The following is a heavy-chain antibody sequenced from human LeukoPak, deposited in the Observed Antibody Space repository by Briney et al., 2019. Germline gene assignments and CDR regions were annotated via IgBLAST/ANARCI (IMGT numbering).Heavy chain of an antibody. CDR1: GFTFSSYA. CDR2: ISDSGGST. Sequence: PGGSLRLSCAVSGFTFSSYAMSWGRQAPGQGLEWVSAISDSGGSTYYTNSVQSRFTISRDNSKNTLYLQMNSRRAEDTAVYYCAKDRWLSSPGQFDYWGQGNLVTVSS. J-gene: IGHJ4*02. V-gene: IGHV3-23*01. D-gene: IGHD3-22*01. CDR3: AKDRWLSSPGQFDY.